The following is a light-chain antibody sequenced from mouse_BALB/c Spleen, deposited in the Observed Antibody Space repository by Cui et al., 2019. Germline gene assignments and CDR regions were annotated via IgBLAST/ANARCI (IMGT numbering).Light chain of an antibody. Sequence: DIKLTQPSFSMHASLGEKITITCKASQDINSYLSWFQQKPGKSPKTQSYRANRLVDGVPSRFSGSGSGQDYSLTISSLEYEDMGIYYCLQYDEFPYTFEGGTKLEIK. J-gene: IGKJ2*01. CDR3: LQYDEFPYT. V-gene: IGKV14-111*01. CDR2: RAN. CDR1: QDINSY.